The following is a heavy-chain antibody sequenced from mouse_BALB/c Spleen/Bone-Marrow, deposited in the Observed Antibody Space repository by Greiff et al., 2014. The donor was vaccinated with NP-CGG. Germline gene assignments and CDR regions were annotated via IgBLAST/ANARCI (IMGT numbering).Heavy chain of an antibody. CDR1: GFDFSRFW. J-gene: IGHJ3*01. D-gene: IGHD2-2*01. CDR3: ERLGYEGGFAY. CDR2: INPDSRTI. Sequence: VQLQQSGGGLVQPGGSLKLSCAASGFDFSRFWMSWVRQAPGKGLEWIGEINPDSRTINCAPSLKDKFIISRDNAKNMLYLQMSEGGSEETALYCGERLGYEGGFAYWGQGTLVAVSA. V-gene: IGHV4-1*02.